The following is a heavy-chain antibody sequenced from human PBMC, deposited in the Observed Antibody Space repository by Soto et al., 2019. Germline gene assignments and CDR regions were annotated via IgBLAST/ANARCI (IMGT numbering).Heavy chain of an antibody. D-gene: IGHD3-10*01. CDR2: IYYSGST. V-gene: IGHV4-61*01. Sequence: SETLSLTCTVSGGSVSSDSYYWSWIRQPPGKGLEWIGYIYYSGSTKYNPSLKSRVTISVDTSKNQFSLKLSSVTAADTAVYYCARDPGSGSYYGWFDPWGQGTLVTVSS. CDR1: GGSVSSDSYY. CDR3: ARDPGSGSYYGWFDP. J-gene: IGHJ5*02.